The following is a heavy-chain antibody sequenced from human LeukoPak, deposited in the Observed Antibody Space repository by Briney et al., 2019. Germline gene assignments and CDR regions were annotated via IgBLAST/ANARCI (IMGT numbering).Heavy chain of an antibody. Sequence: GGSLRLSCAASGFTFDDYGMSWVRQAPGKGLEWVSGINWNGGSTGYADSVKGRFTISRHNAKNSLYLQMNSLRAEDTALYHCARGGGSSWLYFDYWGQGTLVTVSS. D-gene: IGHD6-13*01. V-gene: IGHV3-20*01. J-gene: IGHJ4*02. CDR2: INWNGGST. CDR3: ARGGGSSWLYFDY. CDR1: GFTFDDYG.